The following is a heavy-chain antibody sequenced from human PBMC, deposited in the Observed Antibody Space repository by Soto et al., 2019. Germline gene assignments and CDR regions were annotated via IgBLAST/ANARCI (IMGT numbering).Heavy chain of an antibody. V-gene: IGHV3-30-3*01. CDR1: GFTFSSYA. J-gene: IGHJ4*02. D-gene: IGHD5-18*01. Sequence: QVQLVESGGGVVQPGRSLRLSCAASGFTFSSYAMHWVRQAPGKGLEWVAVISYDGSNKYYADSVKGRFTISRDNSKNTLYLQMNSLRAEDTAVYYCATIAGADTFDYWGQGTLVTVSS. CDR3: ATIAGADTFDY. CDR2: ISYDGSNK.